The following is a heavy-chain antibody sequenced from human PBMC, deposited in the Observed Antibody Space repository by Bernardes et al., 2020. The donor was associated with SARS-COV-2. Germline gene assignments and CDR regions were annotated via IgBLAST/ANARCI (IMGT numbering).Heavy chain of an antibody. CDR1: GYTVPNYG. CDR3: ARLRLVENSYGTYFDL. V-gene: IGHV1-18*01. CDR2: INAYSGAT. D-gene: IGHD3-16*01. Sequence: ASVKVSCKGSGYTVPNYGFSWVRQAPGQGPEWMGWINAYSGATNFAQMFQDRVTMTTDTSTSTVHMEPRSLRSDDTAVYYCARLRLVENSYGTYFDLWGQGTQVTVSS. J-gene: IGHJ4*02.